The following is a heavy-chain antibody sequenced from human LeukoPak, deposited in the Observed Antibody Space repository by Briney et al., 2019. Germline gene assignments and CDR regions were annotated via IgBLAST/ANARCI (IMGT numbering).Heavy chain of an antibody. J-gene: IGHJ4*02. CDR1: AFTISNYW. V-gene: IGHV3-7*01. CDR3: ARDRGYSTFDY. D-gene: IGHD4-23*01. CDR2: IKEDGSEI. Sequence: GVSLTLTCSAYAFTISNYWRSWVGHAPGKGLEGLANIKEDGSEINYVDSVKGRFTISRDNAKNSLYLQMNSLRVDDTAVYYCARDRGYSTFDYWGQGTLVTVSS.